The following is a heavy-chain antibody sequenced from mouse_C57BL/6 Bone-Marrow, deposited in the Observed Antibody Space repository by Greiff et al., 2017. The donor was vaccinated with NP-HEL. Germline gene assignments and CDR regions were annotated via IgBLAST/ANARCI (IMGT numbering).Heavy chain of an antibody. D-gene: IGHD1-1*02. Sequence: VKLVESGPGLVAPSQSLSITCTVSGFSLTSYAISWVRQPPGKGLEWLGVIWTGGGTNYNSALKSRLSISKDNSKSQVFLKMNSLQTDDTARYYCARKGDYGTRYAMDYWGQGTSVTVSS. CDR1: GFSLTSYA. CDR3: ARKGDYGTRYAMDY. J-gene: IGHJ4*01. V-gene: IGHV2-9-1*01. CDR2: IWTGGGT.